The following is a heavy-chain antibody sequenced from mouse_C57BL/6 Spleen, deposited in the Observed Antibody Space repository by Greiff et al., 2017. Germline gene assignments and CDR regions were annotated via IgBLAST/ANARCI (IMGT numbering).Heavy chain of an antibody. CDR2: IYPGSGNT. V-gene: IGHV1-76*01. J-gene: IGHJ2*01. D-gene: IGHD1-1*01. CDR3: ARAVITTVVENYFDY. Sequence: VKLMESGAELVRPGASVKLSCKASGYTFTDYYINWVKQRPGQGLEWIARIYPGSGNTYYNEKFKGKATLTAEKSSSTAYMQLSSLTSEDSAVYFCARAVITTVVENYFDYWGQGTTLTVSS. CDR1: GYTFTDYY.